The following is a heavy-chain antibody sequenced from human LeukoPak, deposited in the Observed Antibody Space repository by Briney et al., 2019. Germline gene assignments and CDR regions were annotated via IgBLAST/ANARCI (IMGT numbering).Heavy chain of an antibody. J-gene: IGHJ5*02. CDR3: ARAQQQLQFNPNEDYGDYARLNWFDP. D-gene: IGHD4-17*01. CDR2: IYYSGST. V-gene: IGHV4-31*03. CDR1: GGSISSGGYY. Sequence: SSETLSLTCTVSGGSISSGGYYWSWIRQHPGKGLEWIGYIYYSGSTYYNPSLKSRVTISVDTSKNQFSLKLSSVTAADTAVYYCARAQQQLQFNPNEDYGDYARLNWFDPWGQGTLVTVSS.